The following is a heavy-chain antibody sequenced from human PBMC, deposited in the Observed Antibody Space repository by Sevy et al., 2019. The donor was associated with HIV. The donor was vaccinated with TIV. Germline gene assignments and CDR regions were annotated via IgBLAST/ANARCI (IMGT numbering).Heavy chain of an antibody. Sequence: GGSLRLSCAASGFNFDDYGMSWVRQAPGKGLEWVSSINWNGASRGYAASVKGRFTISRDNAKNSLYMQMNSLRAADTSLYYCEVHSIAADHDYWGQGTLVTVSS. J-gene: IGHJ4*02. D-gene: IGHD6-13*01. V-gene: IGHV3-20*04. CDR2: INWNGASR. CDR1: GFNFDDYG. CDR3: EVHSIAADHDY.